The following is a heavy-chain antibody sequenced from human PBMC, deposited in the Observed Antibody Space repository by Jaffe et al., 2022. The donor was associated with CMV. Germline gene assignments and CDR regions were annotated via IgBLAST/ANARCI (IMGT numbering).Heavy chain of an antibody. D-gene: IGHD4-17*01. V-gene: IGHV3-15*01. J-gene: IGHJ4*02. CDR3: TTDAPLGIYGDYLIS. CDR1: GFTFSNAW. CDR2: IKSKTDGGTT. Sequence: EVQLVESGGGLVKPGGSLRLSCAASGFTFSNAWMSWVRQAPGKGLEWVGRIKSKTDGGTTDYAAPVKGRFTISRDDSKNTLYLQMNSLKTEDTAVYYCTTDAPLGIYGDYLISWGQGTLVTVSS.